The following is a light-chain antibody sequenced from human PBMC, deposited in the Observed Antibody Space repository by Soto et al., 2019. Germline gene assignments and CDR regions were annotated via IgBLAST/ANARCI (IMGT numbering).Light chain of an antibody. J-gene: IGKJ4*01. V-gene: IGKV3-11*01. CDR2: DAS. CDR1: QRVSRD. Sequence: EIVLTQSPATLSLSPGERATLSCRASQRVSRDLGWYQQKPGQAPRLLIYDASNRAPDIPDRFSGSGSGTDFTLTISSLEPEDFAVYYCQQRRNWRGLTFGGGTKVEIK. CDR3: QQRRNWRGLT.